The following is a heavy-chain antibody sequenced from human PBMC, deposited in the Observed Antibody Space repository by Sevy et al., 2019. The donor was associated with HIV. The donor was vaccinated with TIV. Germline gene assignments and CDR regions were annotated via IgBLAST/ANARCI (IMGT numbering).Heavy chain of an antibody. J-gene: IGHJ4*02. Sequence: GGSLRLSCAASGFTFSNYAMSWVRQAPGKGLEWVSAISASGGTTFFADSVKGRFTISRDNSKKTMYLQMNSLRVEDTAVYYCAKSPSSPGSSGTWATFDYWGQGTLVTVSS. V-gene: IGHV3-23*01. CDR1: GFTFSNYA. CDR3: AKSPSSPGSSGTWATFDY. D-gene: IGHD6-25*01. CDR2: ISASGGTT.